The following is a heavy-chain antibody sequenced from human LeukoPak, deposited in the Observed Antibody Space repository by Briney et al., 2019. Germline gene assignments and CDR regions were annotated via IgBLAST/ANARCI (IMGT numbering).Heavy chain of an antibody. J-gene: IGHJ6*03. CDR1: GGSISSGSYY. Sequence: SQTLSLTCTVSGGSISSGSYYWSWIRQPAGKGLEWLGRIYTSGSTNYNPSLKSRVTISVDTSKNQFSLKLSSVTAADTAVYYCARDREYYDSSGYYYGRTYYYYYYMDVWGKGTTVTVSS. CDR3: ARDREYYDSSGYYYGRTYYYYYYMDV. D-gene: IGHD3-22*01. CDR2: IYTSGST. V-gene: IGHV4-61*02.